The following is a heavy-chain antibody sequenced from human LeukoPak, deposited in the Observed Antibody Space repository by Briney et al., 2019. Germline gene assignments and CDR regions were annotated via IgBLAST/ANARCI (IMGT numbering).Heavy chain of an antibody. CDR1: GYSFATYW. V-gene: IGHV5-51*01. J-gene: IGHJ5*02. CDR2: IYPGDSDT. Sequence: GESLKISCKGSGYSFATYWIAWVRQVPGKGLECMGIIYPGDSDTRYSPSFQGQVTISADKSISTAYLQWSSLKASDSAMYYCARSLPGDRGYFDPWGQGTLVTVSS. D-gene: IGHD2-21*02. CDR3: ARSLPGDRGYFDP.